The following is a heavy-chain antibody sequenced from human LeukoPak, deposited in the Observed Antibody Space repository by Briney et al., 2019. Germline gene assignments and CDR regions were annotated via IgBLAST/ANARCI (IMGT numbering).Heavy chain of an antibody. CDR1: GGTFSSYA. D-gene: IGHD3-10*01. CDR2: IIPIFGTA. V-gene: IGHV1-69*13. J-gene: IGHJ6*03. CDR3: ARDRELAAPLMDV. Sequence: GASVKVSCKASGGTFSSYAISWVRQAPGQGLEWMGGIIPIFGTANYAQKFQGRVTITADESTSTAYMELSSLRSEDTAVYYCARDRELAAPLMDVWGKGTTVTVSS.